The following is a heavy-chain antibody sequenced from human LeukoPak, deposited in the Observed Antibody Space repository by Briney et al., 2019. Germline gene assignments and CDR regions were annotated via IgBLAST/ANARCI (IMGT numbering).Heavy chain of an antibody. J-gene: IGHJ4*02. D-gene: IGHD2-15*01. CDR3: ARDLGYCSGGSCPS. Sequence: GGSLRLSCAASGFTFSSYSMNWVRQAPGKGLEWVSYISSSSSTIYYADSVKGRFTISRDNAKNSLYLQMNSLRAEDTAVYYCARDLGYCSGGSCPSWGQGTLVTVSS. V-gene: IGHV3-48*04. CDR2: ISSSSSTI. CDR1: GFTFSSYS.